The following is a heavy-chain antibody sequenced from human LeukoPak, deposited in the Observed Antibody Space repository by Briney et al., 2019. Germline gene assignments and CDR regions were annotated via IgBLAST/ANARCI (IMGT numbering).Heavy chain of an antibody. J-gene: IGHJ4*02. Sequence: GGSLRLSCAASGFTFRTYAMHWVRQAPGKGLEWVAVISHDGRNENYADSVKGRFTASRDNSKSTLYMQMNSLRAEDTAVYYCASLYNTFDNDSWGQGTLVTVSS. CDR2: ISHDGRNE. D-gene: IGHD1-14*01. CDR1: GFTFRTYA. CDR3: ASLYNTFDNDS. V-gene: IGHV3-30*04.